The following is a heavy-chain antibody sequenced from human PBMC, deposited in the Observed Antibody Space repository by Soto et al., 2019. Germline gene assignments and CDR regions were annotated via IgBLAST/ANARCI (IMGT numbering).Heavy chain of an antibody. CDR3: AKDLPAYDILTGYYLNYYYYYMDV. CDR1: GFTFSSYA. V-gene: IGHV3-23*01. Sequence: GGSLRLSCAASGFTFSSYAMSWVRQAPGKGLEWVSAISGSGGSTYYADSVKGRFTISRDNSKNTLYLQMNSLRAEDTAVYYCAKDLPAYDILTGYYLNYYYYYMDVWGKGTTVTVSS. J-gene: IGHJ6*03. D-gene: IGHD3-9*01. CDR2: ISGSGGST.